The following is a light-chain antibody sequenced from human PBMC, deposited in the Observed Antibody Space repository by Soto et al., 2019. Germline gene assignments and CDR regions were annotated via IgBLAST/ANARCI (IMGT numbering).Light chain of an antibody. V-gene: IGLV2-8*01. CDR1: SSDVGGYNY. Sequence: QSALTQPPSASGSPGQSVTISCTATSSDVGGYNYVSWYQQHPGKAPKLMIDEVSKRPSGVPDRFSGSKSGNTASLTVSGLQAEDEADYSCSSYAGNNNVVFGGGTKLTVL. J-gene: IGLJ2*01. CDR3: SSYAGNNNVV. CDR2: EVS.